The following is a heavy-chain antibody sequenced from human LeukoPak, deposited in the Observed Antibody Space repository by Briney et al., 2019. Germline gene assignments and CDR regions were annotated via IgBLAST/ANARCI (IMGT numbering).Heavy chain of an antibody. CDR1: GYTFTSYG. D-gene: IGHD3-22*01. V-gene: IGHV1-18*01. CDR2: ISAYNGNT. J-gene: IGHJ6*03. Sequence: ASVKVSCKASGYTFTSYGINWVRNAHGQGLEWMGRISAYNGNTNYAQNLQGRVTMTTDTSTSTAYMELRSLRSDDTAVYYCARSFMAYDSRLKNFYYMDVWGKGTTVTVSS. CDR3: ARSFMAYDSRLKNFYYMDV.